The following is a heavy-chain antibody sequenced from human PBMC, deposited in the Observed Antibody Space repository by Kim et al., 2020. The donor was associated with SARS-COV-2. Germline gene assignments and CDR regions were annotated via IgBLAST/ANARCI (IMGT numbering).Heavy chain of an antibody. D-gene: IGHD3-16*01. Sequence: SETLSLTCTVSGDSLSRSTSFWGWVRQPPGRGLEWIALVYSNGSSHYNPYLKSRVTISVDTSKNQFSLEMRSVTAADTATYYCGRHRKVVFGDVEPFALWGGGARVGVPAASIKAPPVLPRPLCSRSTSEGKGGLGFLV. V-gene: IGHV4-39*01. CDR3: GRHRKVVFGDVEPFALWGGGARVGVPAASIKAPPVLPRPLCSRSTSEGK. CDR2: VYSNGSS. CDR1: GDSLSRSTSF. J-gene: IGHJ2*01.